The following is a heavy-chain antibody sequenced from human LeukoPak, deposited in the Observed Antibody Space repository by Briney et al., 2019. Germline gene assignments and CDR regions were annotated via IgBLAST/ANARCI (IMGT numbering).Heavy chain of an antibody. CDR1: GYSISSGYY. J-gene: IGHJ4*02. CDR2: RYHSGST. Sequence: TPSETLSLTCTVSGYSISSGYYWGWIRQPPGKGLEWIGSRYHSGSTYYNPSLKSRVTISVDTSKNQSSLKLSSVTAADTAVYYCASLTLRAQLWFGEAHYWGQGTLVTVSS. CDR3: ASLTLRAQLWFGEAHY. V-gene: IGHV4-38-2*02. D-gene: IGHD3-10*01.